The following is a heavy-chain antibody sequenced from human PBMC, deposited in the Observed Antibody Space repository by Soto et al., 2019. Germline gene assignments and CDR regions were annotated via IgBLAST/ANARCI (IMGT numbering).Heavy chain of an antibody. CDR2: IYCDDDR. CDR3: AHSVDFED. V-gene: IGHV2-5*02. D-gene: IGHD2-15*01. J-gene: IGHJ4*02. CDR1: GFSLTANGGG. Sequence: ITLKESGPTLVKPTQTLTLTCTVSGFSLTANGGGVAWLRQPHGKALEWLALIYCDDDRRYSPSLKNRLSNSMATSTNHVVLTMTNLDPMDTATYYSAHSVDFEDWGPVILVTVPS.